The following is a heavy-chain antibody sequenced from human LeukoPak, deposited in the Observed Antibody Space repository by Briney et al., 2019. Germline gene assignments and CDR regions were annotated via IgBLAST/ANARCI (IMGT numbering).Heavy chain of an antibody. CDR3: AREPLGTVQGAFDY. D-gene: IGHD1-1*01. CDR2: IYYSGST. J-gene: IGHJ4*02. Sequence: SQTLSLTCTVSGGSISSGDYYWSWIRQPPGKGLEWIGYIYYSGSTYYNPSLKSRVTISVDTSKNQFSLKLSSVTAADTAVYYCAREPLGTVQGAFDYWGQGTLVTVSS. V-gene: IGHV4-30-4*08. CDR1: GGSISSGDYY.